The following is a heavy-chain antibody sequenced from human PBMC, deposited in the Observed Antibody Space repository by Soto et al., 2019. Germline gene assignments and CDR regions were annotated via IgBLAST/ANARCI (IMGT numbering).Heavy chain of an antibody. Sequence: SVKVYCKASGGAFSSYTISWVRQAPGKGLEWMGRIIPILGKTIYAQKFQGRVTMTEDTSTDTAYMELSSLRSEDTAVYYCATDGMLRYFDWLPLHWGQGTLVTVSS. CDR3: ATDGMLRYFDWLPLH. CDR1: GGAFSSYT. D-gene: IGHD3-9*01. J-gene: IGHJ4*02. CDR2: IIPILGKT. V-gene: IGHV1-69*08.